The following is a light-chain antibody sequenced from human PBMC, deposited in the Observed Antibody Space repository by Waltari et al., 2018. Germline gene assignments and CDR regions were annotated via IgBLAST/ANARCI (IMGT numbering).Light chain of an antibody. J-gene: IGLJ3*02. V-gene: IGLV2-14*01. CDR3: CSFTSGSTWV. Sequence: QSALTQPASVSGSPGQSITISCTGTSSDVGGYNYVSWYQQHPGKAPQLLIFDASNRPSGVSNRFSGSKSGNTASLTISGLQAEDESDYYCCSFTSGSTWVFGGGTKLTVL. CDR2: DAS. CDR1: SSDVGGYNY.